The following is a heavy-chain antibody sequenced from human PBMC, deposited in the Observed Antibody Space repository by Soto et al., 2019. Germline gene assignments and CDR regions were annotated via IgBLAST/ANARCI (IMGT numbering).Heavy chain of an antibody. Sequence: ASVKVSCKASGYTFTDYYINWVRQAPGQGFEWMGWINPNSGGTYYAQKFQGRVTMTRDTSISTAYMELSRLRSDDTAVYYCARDFGRLLTKWFDRWGQGTLVTVSS. CDR2: INPNSGGT. V-gene: IGHV1-2*02. CDR1: GYTFTDYY. D-gene: IGHD3-3*01. J-gene: IGHJ5*02. CDR3: ARDFGRLLTKWFDR.